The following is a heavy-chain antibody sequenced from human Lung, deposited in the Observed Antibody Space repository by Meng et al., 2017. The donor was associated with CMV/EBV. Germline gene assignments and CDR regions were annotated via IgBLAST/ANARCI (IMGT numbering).Heavy chain of an antibody. CDR3: ARGRGLVATIVQYYLDY. V-gene: IGHV3-21*01. D-gene: IGHD5-12*01. CDR1: GFTFTSYA. CDR2: ITGGGNYI. Sequence: ESXKISXAASGFTFTSYAMNWVRQAPGKGLEWVSSITGGGNYIYYADSVKGRFSVSRDNAKNSLYLQMNSLRAEDTAVYYCARGRGLVATIVQYYLDYWGQGTXVTVSS. J-gene: IGHJ4*02.